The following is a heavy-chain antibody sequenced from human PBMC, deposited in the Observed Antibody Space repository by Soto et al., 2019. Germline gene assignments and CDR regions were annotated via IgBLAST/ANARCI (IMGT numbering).Heavy chain of an antibody. V-gene: IGHV4-59*01. J-gene: IGHJ2*01. CDR2: IYYSGST. Sequence: KGLEWIGYIYYSGSTNYNPSLKSRVTISVDTSKNQFSLKLSSVTAADTAVYYCARGSVFFFQAEDGIRDTVPVSAFLLNRSSDL. D-gene: IGHD2-15*01. CDR3: ARGSVFFFQAEDGIRDTVPVSAFLLNRSSDL.